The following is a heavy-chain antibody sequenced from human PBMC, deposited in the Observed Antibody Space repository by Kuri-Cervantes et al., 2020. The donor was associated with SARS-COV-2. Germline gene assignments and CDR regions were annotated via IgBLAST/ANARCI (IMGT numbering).Heavy chain of an antibody. D-gene: IGHD6-13*01. CDR2: IYPGDSDI. CDR3: ARLNSSWYPHYFDY. J-gene: IGHJ4*02. Sequence: GESLKISCKGSGYSFTSYWIGRVRQMPGKGLEWMGIIYPGDSDIRYSPSFQGQVTISADKSISTAYLQWSSLKASDTAMYYCARLNSSWYPHYFDYWGQGTLVTVSS. CDR1: GYSFTSYW. V-gene: IGHV5-51*01.